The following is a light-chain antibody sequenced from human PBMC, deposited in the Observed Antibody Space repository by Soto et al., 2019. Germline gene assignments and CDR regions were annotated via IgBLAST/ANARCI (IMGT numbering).Light chain of an antibody. V-gene: IGLV4-69*01. Sequence: QLELTQSPSASASLGASVKLTCTLSSGHSNYAIAWHQQQPEKGPRYLMKLNSDGSHFKGDGVPDRFSGSSSGAERYLTISSLQSEDEADYYCQTWGTGIRVVFGGGTKVTVL. J-gene: IGLJ2*01. CDR2: LNSDGSH. CDR3: QTWGTGIRVV. CDR1: SGHSNYA.